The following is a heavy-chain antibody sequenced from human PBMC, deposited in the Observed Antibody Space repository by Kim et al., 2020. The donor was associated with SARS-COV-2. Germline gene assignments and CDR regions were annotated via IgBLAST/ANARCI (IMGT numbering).Heavy chain of an antibody. D-gene: IGHD6-13*01. V-gene: IGHV3-23*01. CDR2: LSVGGGSK. J-gene: IGHJ1*01. CDR1: GFTFSSFA. CDR3: AKRGSSGSWYPELV. Sequence: GGSLRLSCAASGFTFSSFAMSWVRQAPGKGLEWVSTLSVGGGSKYYADSVKGRFTISRDTSKNTLYLQMNSSRAEDTAVYYCAKRGSSGSWYPELVWGQGTLVTVSS.